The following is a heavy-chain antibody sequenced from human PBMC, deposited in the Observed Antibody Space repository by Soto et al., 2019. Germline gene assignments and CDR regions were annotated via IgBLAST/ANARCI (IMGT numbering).Heavy chain of an antibody. CDR2: INPSGGST. Sequence: QVQLVQSGAEVKKPGASVKVSCKASGYTFTSYYMHWVRQAPGQGLEWMGIINPSGGSTSYAQKFEGGVNMTXXTXTXXVYMALSSLRYEDTAVYYCARGSWGSGYYYYGMDVWGQGTTVTVSS. D-gene: IGHD3-10*01. CDR1: GYTFTSYY. J-gene: IGHJ6*02. V-gene: IGHV1-46*03. CDR3: ARGSWGSGYYYYGMDV.